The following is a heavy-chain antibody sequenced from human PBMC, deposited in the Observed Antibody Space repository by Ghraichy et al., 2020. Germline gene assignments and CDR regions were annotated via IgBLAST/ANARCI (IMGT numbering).Heavy chain of an antibody. Sequence: LSLTRVGSGLTFRSYSMNWVRQSPGKGLEFVSYITSSSRTISYADSVKGRFTISRDNAQNALYLQMNSLRDEDTAVYYCARGSTVVRFFYYAGMDVWGQGTTVTVSS. V-gene: IGHV3-48*02. CDR2: ITSSSRTI. CDR1: GLTFRSYS. CDR3: ARGSTVVRFFYYAGMDV. D-gene: IGHD4-23*01. J-gene: IGHJ6*02.